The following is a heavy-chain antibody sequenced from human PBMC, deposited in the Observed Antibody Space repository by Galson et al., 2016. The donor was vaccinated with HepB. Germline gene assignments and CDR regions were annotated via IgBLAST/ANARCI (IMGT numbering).Heavy chain of an antibody. Sequence: SLRLSCAASGFTVSSKYMTWVRQAPGKGLEWVSVIYSDYSGGSTHYTDSVKGRFTISRDNTYNMVYLQMNSLRPEDTALYYCARDWGVTMLSGALDIWGQGTIVTVSS. CDR3: ARDWGVTMLSGALDI. V-gene: IGHV3-66*01. CDR2: IYSDYSGGST. D-gene: IGHD3-10*02. J-gene: IGHJ3*02. CDR1: GFTVSSKY.